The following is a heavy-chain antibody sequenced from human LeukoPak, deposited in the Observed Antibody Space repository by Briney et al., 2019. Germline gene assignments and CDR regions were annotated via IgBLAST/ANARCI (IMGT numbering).Heavy chain of an antibody. CDR3: ARDPRRASVQYQLLYGRTDDAFDI. Sequence: GASVKVSCKASGYTFTGYYMHWVRQAPGQGLEWMGWINPNSGGTNYAQKFQGRVTMTRDTSISTAYMELSRLRSDDTAVYYCARDPRRASVQYQLLYGRTDDAFDIWGQGIMVTVSS. CDR1: GYTFTGYY. J-gene: IGHJ3*02. D-gene: IGHD2-2*02. V-gene: IGHV1-2*02. CDR2: INPNSGGT.